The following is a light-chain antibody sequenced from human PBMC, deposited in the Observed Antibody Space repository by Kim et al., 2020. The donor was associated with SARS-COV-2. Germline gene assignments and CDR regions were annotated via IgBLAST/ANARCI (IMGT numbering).Light chain of an antibody. V-gene: IGLV1-40*01. Sequence: QSVLTQPPSVSGAPGQRVTISCTGSSSNIGAGYDVHWYQHLPGTAPKLLIYGSINRPSGVPDRFSGSKSGTSASLAITGLQPEDEADYYCQSYDSSLSGSVFGGGTQLTVL. CDR3: QSYDSSLSGSV. CDR2: GSI. J-gene: IGLJ3*02. CDR1: SSNIGAGYD.